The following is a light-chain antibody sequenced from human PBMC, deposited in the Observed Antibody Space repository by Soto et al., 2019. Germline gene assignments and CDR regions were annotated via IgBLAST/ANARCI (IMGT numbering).Light chain of an antibody. CDR2: DNY. CDR1: SSNIGNNY. Sequence: QSVLTQPPSVSATPGQKVTISCSGSSSNIGNNYVSWYQQFPGAAPKLLIYDNYWRPSGIPDRFSASKSGTSATLGITGLQTGDEADYYCAAWDDSLNGVVFGGGTKLTVL. J-gene: IGLJ2*01. CDR3: AAWDDSLNGVV. V-gene: IGLV1-51*01.